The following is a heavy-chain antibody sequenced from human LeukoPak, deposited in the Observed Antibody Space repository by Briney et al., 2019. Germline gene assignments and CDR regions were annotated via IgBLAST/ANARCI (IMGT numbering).Heavy chain of an antibody. D-gene: IGHD3-3*01. Sequence: TGGSLRLSCVASGFMFEDHGMHWVRQVPGKGLEWVSGISWNSNTRVYAESVKGRFTISRDNAKHSLDLQMISLRAEDTALYYCVKDADFWSGLDCWGQGTLVTVSS. CDR3: VKDADFWSGLDC. V-gene: IGHV3-9*01. CDR1: GFMFEDHG. J-gene: IGHJ4*02. CDR2: ISWNSNTR.